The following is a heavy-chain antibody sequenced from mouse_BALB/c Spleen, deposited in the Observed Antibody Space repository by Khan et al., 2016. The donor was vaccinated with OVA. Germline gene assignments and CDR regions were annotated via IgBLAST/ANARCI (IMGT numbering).Heavy chain of an antibody. V-gene: IGHV1-7*01. CDR3: ARRGRRWDVDY. D-gene: IGHD4-1*01. CDR1: GYTFINYW. Sequence: QVQLQQSGAELAKPGASVKMSCKASGYTFINYWILWVKQRPGQGLEWIGYINPSTGYTEYNQNFKDKATLTADKSSSTAYMQLSSLTSEDSAVYYCARRGRRWDVDYWGQGTTLTVSS. J-gene: IGHJ2*01. CDR2: INPSTGYT.